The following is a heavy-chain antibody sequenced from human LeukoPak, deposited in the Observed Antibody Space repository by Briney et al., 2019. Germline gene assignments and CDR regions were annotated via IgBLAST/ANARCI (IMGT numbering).Heavy chain of an antibody. D-gene: IGHD2-15*01. CDR2: IIPILGIA. J-gene: IGHJ1*01. Sequence: GASVKVSCKASGGTFSSYAISWVRQAPGQGLEWMGRIIPILGIANYAQKFQGRVTITADKSTSTAYMELSSLRSEDTAVYYCARAHLRAAEYFQHWGQSTLVTVSS. V-gene: IGHV1-69*04. CDR3: ARAHLRAAEYFQH. CDR1: GGTFSSYA.